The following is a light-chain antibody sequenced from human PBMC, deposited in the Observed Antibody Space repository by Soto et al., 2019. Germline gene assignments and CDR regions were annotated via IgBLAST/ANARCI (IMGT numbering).Light chain of an antibody. CDR3: QQSYSTPWT. Sequence: DIQMTQSPSSLSASVADRVTITCRASQSIRRSLNWYQQKPGKAPEVLIYATSSLQSGVPARFSGSGSGTDFTLTISSLQPEDFATYYCQQSYSTPWTFGQGTKVDIK. CDR1: QSIRRS. V-gene: IGKV1-39*01. CDR2: ATS. J-gene: IGKJ1*01.